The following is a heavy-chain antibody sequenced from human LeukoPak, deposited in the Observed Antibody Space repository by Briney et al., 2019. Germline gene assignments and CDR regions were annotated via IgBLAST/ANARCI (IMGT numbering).Heavy chain of an antibody. V-gene: IGHV4-4*09. CDR3: ARHETAYFDY. J-gene: IGHJ4*02. CDR2: IYTSGST. Sequence: SETLSLTCTVSGGSISSYYWSWIRHPPGKGLEWIGHIYTSGSTNYNPSLKSRVTISVVTSKNQFSLKLSSVTAADTAVYYCARHETAYFDYWGQGTLVTVSS. CDR1: GGSISSYY. D-gene: IGHD6-25*01.